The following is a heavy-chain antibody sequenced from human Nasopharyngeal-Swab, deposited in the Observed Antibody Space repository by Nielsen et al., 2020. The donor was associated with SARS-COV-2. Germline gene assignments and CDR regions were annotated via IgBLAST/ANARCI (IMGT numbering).Heavy chain of an antibody. Sequence: GESLKTSCPASGFIFGTCAMSWFRQAPGQGLEWVSTIANRYDETYYSDSMGGRVTVSRDNSKNTLSLQMYRLTTEDTAIYYCAKEIYPGDHILVVTSADYWGQGTLVTVSS. J-gene: IGHJ4*02. CDR3: AKEIYPGDHILVVTSADY. CDR1: GFIFGTCA. V-gene: IGHV3-23*01. D-gene: IGHD2-21*02. CDR2: IANRYDET.